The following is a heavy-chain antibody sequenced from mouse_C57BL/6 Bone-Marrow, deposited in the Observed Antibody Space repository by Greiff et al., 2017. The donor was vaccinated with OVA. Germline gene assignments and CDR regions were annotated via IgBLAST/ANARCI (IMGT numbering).Heavy chain of an antibody. CDR2: INPGSGGT. D-gene: IGHD1-1*01. CDR1: GYAFTNYL. V-gene: IGHV1-54*01. Sequence: QVQLKQSGAELVRPGTSVKVSCKASGYAFTNYLIEWVKQRPGQGLEWIGVINPGSGGTNYNEKFKGKATLTADKSSSTAYMQLSSLTSEDSAVYFCARGAYYGSSPWFAYWGQGTLVTVSA. J-gene: IGHJ3*01. CDR3: ARGAYYGSSPWFAY.